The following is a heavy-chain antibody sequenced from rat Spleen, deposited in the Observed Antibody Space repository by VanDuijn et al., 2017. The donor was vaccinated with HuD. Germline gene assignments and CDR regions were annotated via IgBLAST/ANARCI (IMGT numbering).Heavy chain of an antibody. CDR3: ARGHTMGMDYFDY. CDR2: ISYDGSST. Sequence: EVQLVESGGGLVQPGRSLKLSCAASGFTFSDYYMAWVRQAPTKGLEWVASISYDGSSTYYRDSVKGRFTISRDNAKSTLYLQMNSLRSEDTATYYCARGHTMGMDYFDYWGQGVMVTVSS. V-gene: IGHV5-22*01. CDR1: GFTFSDYY. J-gene: IGHJ2*01. D-gene: IGHD1-7*01.